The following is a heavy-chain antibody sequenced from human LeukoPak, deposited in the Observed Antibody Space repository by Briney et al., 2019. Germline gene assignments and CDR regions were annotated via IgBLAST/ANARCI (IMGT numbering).Heavy chain of an antibody. J-gene: IGHJ4*02. V-gene: IGHV3-53*01. CDR2: IYSSGST. D-gene: IGHD3-22*01. CDR3: ARDLGYYASSAN. CDR1: GFTVNNNY. Sequence: PGGSLRLSCAASGFTVNNNYMSWVRQAPGKGLEWVSVIYSSGSTYYADSVKGRFTISRDISKNSPYLQMTSLRAEDTAVYYCARDLGYYASSANWGQGTLVTVSS.